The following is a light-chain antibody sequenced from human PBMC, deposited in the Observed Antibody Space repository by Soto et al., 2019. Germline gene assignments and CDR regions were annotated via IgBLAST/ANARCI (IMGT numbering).Light chain of an antibody. Sequence: DIQMTQSPSSLSASVGDRVSITCRASQSITTYLNWYQQKPGKAPKVLIYGTSSLQSGVPSRFSGSGSETDFTLTISSLQPEDFATYYCQPSYSIPITFGQGTRLEIK. CDR1: QSITTY. J-gene: IGKJ5*01. CDR3: QPSYSIPIT. V-gene: IGKV1-39*01. CDR2: GTS.